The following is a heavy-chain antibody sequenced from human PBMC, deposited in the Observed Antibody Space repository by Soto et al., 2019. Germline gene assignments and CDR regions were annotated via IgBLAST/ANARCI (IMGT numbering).Heavy chain of an antibody. CDR2: ISHDGSEK. J-gene: IGHJ5*02. CDR1: GFMFGGYG. V-gene: IGHV3-30*18. Sequence: QVQLVESGGGVVQPGDSLRLSCAASGFMFGGYGMHWIRQAPGKGLEWVAVISHDGSEKYYGDSVKGRCTVSRDNSNNTLFLKIDSLRAEHTAVYYGAKLVGGVKAIGAPGDWLDPWGQGTLVTVSS. CDR3: AKLVGGVKAIGAPGDWLDP. D-gene: IGHD3-3*01.